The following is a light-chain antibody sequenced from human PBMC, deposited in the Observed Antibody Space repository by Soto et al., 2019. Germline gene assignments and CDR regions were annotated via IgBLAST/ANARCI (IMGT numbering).Light chain of an antibody. V-gene: IGKV3-15*01. J-gene: IGKJ4*01. Sequence: EIVLTQSPGTLSLSPGERATLSCRASQSISSTFLAWYQQKPGQTPRLLIYGASTRATGVPARFSGSASGTEFTLTITSLQSEDFAVYYCQHYANWPLTFGGGTKVDIK. CDR1: QSISST. CDR2: GAS. CDR3: QHYANWPLT.